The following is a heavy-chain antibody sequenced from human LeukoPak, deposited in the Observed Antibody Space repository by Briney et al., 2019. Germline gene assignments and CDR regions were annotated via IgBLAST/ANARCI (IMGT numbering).Heavy chain of an antibody. D-gene: IGHD6-13*01. Sequence: PGGSLRLSCAASGFTFSSYGMHWVRQAPGKGLEWVAVISYDGSNKYYADSVKGRFTISRDNSKNTLYLQMNSLRAEDTAVYYCAKDPLLQQQSLGGIFDYWGQGTLVTVSS. CDR3: AKDPLLQQQSLGGIFDY. CDR1: GFTFSSYG. CDR2: ISYDGSNK. J-gene: IGHJ4*02. V-gene: IGHV3-30*18.